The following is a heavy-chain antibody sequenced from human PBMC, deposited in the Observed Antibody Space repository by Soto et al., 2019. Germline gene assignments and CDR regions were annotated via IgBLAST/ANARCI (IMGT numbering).Heavy chain of an antibody. Sequence: PGGSLRLSCAASGFTFSDYYMSWIRQAPGKGLEWVSYISSSSSYTNYADSVKGRFTISRDNAKNSLYLQMNSLRAEDTAVYYCASFSGYYYDSSPTWGQGTLVTVSS. J-gene: IGHJ5*02. CDR2: ISSSSSYT. D-gene: IGHD3-22*01. V-gene: IGHV3-11*06. CDR1: GFTFSDYY. CDR3: ASFSGYYYDSSPT.